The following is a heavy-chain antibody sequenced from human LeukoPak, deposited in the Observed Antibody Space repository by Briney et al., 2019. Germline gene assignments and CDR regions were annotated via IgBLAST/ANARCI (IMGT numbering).Heavy chain of an antibody. J-gene: IGHJ4*02. V-gene: IGHV3-9*01. CDR3: AKDKNYSWYYVHLDY. CDR2: ISWNSGNI. CDR1: GFTFDDYA. Sequence: PGGSLRLSCAASGFTFDDYAMHWVRQAPGKGLEWVSGISWNSGNIGYADSVKGRFTISRDNAKNSLYLQMNSLRAEDTALYYCAKDKNYSWYYVHLDYWGQGTLVTVSS. D-gene: IGHD6-13*01.